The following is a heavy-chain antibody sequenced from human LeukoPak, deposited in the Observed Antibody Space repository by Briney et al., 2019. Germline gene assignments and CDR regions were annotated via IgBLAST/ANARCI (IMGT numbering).Heavy chain of an antibody. Sequence: GGPLRLSCAASGFTFSSYEMNWVRQAPGKGLEWVSYISSSGSTIYYADSVKGRFTISRDNAKNSLYLQMNSLRAEDTAVYYCTLLSYWYFDLWGRGTLVTVSS. CDR3: TLLSYWYFDL. CDR1: GFTFSSYE. V-gene: IGHV3-48*03. J-gene: IGHJ2*01. CDR2: ISSSGSTI. D-gene: IGHD2-21*01.